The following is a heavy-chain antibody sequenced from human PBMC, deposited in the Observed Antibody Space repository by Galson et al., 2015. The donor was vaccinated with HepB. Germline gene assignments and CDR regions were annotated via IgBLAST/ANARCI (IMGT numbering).Heavy chain of an antibody. CDR2: IGSSGTPI. J-gene: IGHJ4*02. CDR3: ARGLVVVPAGEVHY. D-gene: IGHD2-15*01. Sequence: SLRLSCAASGITFSDYYMSWIRQAPGKGLEWLSYIGSSGTPIYYAESVEGRLTISRDNAKNSLYLQMNSLRADDTAVYYCARGLVVVPAGEVHYWGQGTLVT. CDR1: GITFSDYY. V-gene: IGHV3-11*01.